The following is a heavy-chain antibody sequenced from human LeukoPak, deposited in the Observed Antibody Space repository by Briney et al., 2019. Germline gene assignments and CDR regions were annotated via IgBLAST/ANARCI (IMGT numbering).Heavy chain of an antibody. J-gene: IGHJ5*02. CDR1: GLTVRNNF. Sequence: GGSLRLSCAASGLTVRNNFMSWVRQAPGKGLEWVSVIYSDGSTYYEDSVKGRSTISRDNANRMLSLHINSLRVEDSAIYYCARGGKLEPTALASWGQGSLVVVSS. CDR2: IYSDGST. D-gene: IGHD2-21*02. V-gene: IGHV3-53*01. CDR3: ARGGKLEPTALAS.